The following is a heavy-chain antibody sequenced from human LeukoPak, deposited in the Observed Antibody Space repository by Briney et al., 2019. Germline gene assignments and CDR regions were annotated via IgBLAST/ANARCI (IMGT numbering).Heavy chain of an antibody. V-gene: IGHV3-33*01. D-gene: IGHD3-9*01. CDR1: GFTFSSYG. Sequence: GRSLRLSCAASGFTFSSYGMHWVRQAPGKGLEWVAVIWYDGSNKYYADSVKGRFTISRDNSKNTLYLQMNSLRAEDTAVYYCVRAGRLRYFDWLYHFDYWGQGTLVTVSS. J-gene: IGHJ4*02. CDR2: IWYDGSNK. CDR3: VRAGRLRYFDWLYHFDY.